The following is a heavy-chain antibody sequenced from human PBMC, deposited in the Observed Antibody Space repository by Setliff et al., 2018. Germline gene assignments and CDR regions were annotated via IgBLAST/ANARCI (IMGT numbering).Heavy chain of an antibody. CDR1: GFAFDDYA. Sequence: GGSLRLSCSTSGFAFDDYAMHWVRQAPGKGLEWVSLISWDGTRTNYVDSLKGRVTISRDNSENSLFLQMHSLRVEDTALYYCVKDTGNGGNTGLDYWGQGTLVTVSS. V-gene: IGHV3-43D*04. D-gene: IGHD2-15*01. J-gene: IGHJ4*02. CDR2: ISWDGTRT. CDR3: VKDTGNGGNTGLDY.